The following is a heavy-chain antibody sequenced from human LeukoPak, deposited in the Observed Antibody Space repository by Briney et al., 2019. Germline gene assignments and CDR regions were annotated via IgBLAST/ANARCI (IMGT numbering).Heavy chain of an antibody. CDR3: ARHGGYCSSTSCFEDY. CDR2: INPNSGGT. Sequence: ASVKVSCKASGYTFTGYYMHWVRQAPGQGLEWMGRINPNSGGTNYAQKFQGRVTMTRDTSISTAYMELSRLRSDDTAVYYCARHGGYCSSTSCFEDYWGQGALVTVSS. V-gene: IGHV1-2*06. CDR1: GYTFTGYY. D-gene: IGHD2-2*01. J-gene: IGHJ4*02.